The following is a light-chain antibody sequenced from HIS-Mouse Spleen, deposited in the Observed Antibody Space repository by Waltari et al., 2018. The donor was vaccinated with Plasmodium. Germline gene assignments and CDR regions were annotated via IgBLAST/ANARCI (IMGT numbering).Light chain of an antibody. CDR1: ALPKKY. J-gene: IGLJ3*02. Sequence: SYELTQPPSVSVSPGQTARITCSGDALPKKYAYWYQQKPGQSPVLVIYQDSKRPSGSPERFSGSNSGNTATLTISGTQAMDEADYYCQAWDSSTAVFGGGTKLTVL. CDR3: QAWDSSTAV. CDR2: QDS. V-gene: IGLV3-1*01.